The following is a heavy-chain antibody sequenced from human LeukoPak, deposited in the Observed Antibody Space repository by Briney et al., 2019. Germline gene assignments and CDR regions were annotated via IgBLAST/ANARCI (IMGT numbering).Heavy chain of an antibody. CDR3: AATGTTEQESFDY. V-gene: IGHV4-39*07. J-gene: IGHJ4*02. CDR1: GGSISSSSYY. CDR2: IYYSGST. Sequence: SETLSLTCTVSGGSISSSSYYWGWIRQPPGKGLEWIGSIYYSGSTHYNPSLKSRVTISVHTSKNQFSLKLSSVTAADTAVYYCAATGTTEQESFDYWGQGTLVTVSS. D-gene: IGHD1/OR15-1a*01.